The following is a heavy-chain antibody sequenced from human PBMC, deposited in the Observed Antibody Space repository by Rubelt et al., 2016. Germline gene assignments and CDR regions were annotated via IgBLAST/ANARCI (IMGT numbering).Heavy chain of an antibody. V-gene: IGHV1-18*01. CDR3: ARDRIRIAARQGWYFDL. CDR2: IRAYNGNT. J-gene: IGHJ2*01. Sequence: QVQLVQSGAEVKKPGASVKVSCKASGYTFTSYGISWVRQAPGQGLEWMGWIRAYNGNTNYAQKLQGRVTMTTDTSPSTAYMELRSLRSDDTAVYYCARDRIRIAARQGWYFDLWGRGTLVTVSS. D-gene: IGHD6-6*01. CDR1: GYTFTSYG.